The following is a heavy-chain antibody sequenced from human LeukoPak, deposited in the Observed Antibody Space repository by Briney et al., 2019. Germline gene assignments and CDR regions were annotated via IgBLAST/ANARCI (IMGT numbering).Heavy chain of an antibody. CDR1: GFTFDDYG. CDR2: INWNGGST. V-gene: IGHV3-20*01. CDR3: ARVAYYYDSSGYYPTYYYGMDV. Sequence: GSLRVSCAASGFTFDDYGMSWVRQAPGNGLEWVSGINWNGGSTGYADSVKGRFTISRDNAKNSLYLQMNSLRAEDTALYHCARVAYYYDSSGYYPTYYYGMDVWGQGTTVTVSS. J-gene: IGHJ6*02. D-gene: IGHD3-22*01.